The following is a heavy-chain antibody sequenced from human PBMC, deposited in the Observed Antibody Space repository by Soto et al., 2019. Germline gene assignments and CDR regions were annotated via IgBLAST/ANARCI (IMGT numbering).Heavy chain of an antibody. CDR1: GFTFSSYA. CDR2: ISASGGNT. D-gene: IGHD2-2*01. CDR3: AKDGPYSTSWTPDY. V-gene: IGHV3-23*01. Sequence: EVQLLESGGGLVQPGGSLRLSCAASGFTFSSYAMTWVRQAPGKGLEWVSAISASGGNTDYADSVKGRFTNFRDNSKYALYLQTNSLRAEDPATYYCAKDGPYSTSWTPDYWGQGMLVTVSS. J-gene: IGHJ4*02.